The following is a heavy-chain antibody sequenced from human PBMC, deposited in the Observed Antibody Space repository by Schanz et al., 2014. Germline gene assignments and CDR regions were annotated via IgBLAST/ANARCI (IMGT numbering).Heavy chain of an antibody. J-gene: IGHJ4*02. Sequence: QVHLVQSGAEVKRPGASVKVSCKASEYSFTSYSMHWVRQAPGQRLEWMGWINPGSGDTKYSQNFQGRVTITRDTSASTAYMELSSLRSEDTAVYSCARGIGGYGANNYFDYWGQGTLVTVSS. V-gene: IGHV1-3*01. CDR3: ARGIGGYGANNYFDY. CDR2: INPGSGDT. CDR1: EYSFTSYS. D-gene: IGHD5-12*01.